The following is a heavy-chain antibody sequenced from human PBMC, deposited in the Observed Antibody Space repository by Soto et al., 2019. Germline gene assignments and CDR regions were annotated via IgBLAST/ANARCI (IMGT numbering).Heavy chain of an antibody. J-gene: IGHJ4*02. CDR3: ARDREVTDFDY. CDR2: ISSSSSYI. CDR1: GFTFSSYS. D-gene: IGHD2-21*02. Sequence: EVQLVESGGGLVKPGGSLRLSCAASGFTFSSYSRNWVRQAPGKGLEWVSSISSSSSYIYYADSVKGRFTISRDNAKNSLYLQMNSLRAEDTAVYYCARDREVTDFDYWGQGTLVTVSS. V-gene: IGHV3-21*01.